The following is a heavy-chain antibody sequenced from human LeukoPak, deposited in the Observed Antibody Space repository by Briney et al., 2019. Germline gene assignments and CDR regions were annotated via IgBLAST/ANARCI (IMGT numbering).Heavy chain of an antibody. D-gene: IGHD1-26*01. Sequence: GGSLRLSCAASGFTFSSYSMNWVRQAPGKGLEWVSSISSSSSYIYYADSVKGRFTISRDNAKNSLYLQMNSLRAEDTAVYYCARDPRGGRELYYYYGMDVWGKGTTVTVSS. V-gene: IGHV3-21*01. CDR1: GFTFSSYS. CDR2: ISSSSSYI. CDR3: ARDPRGGRELYYYYGMDV. J-gene: IGHJ6*04.